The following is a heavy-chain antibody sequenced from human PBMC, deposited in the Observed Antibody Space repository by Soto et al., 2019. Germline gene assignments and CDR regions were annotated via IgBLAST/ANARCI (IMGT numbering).Heavy chain of an antibody. CDR2: ISSSSSYI. CDR3: ARDGQQQLVDYYYYGMDV. CDR1: GFTFSSYS. J-gene: IGHJ6*02. Sequence: GGSLRLSCAASGFTFSSYSMNWVRQAPGKGLEWVSSISSSSSYIYYADSVKGRFTISRDNAKNSLYLQMNSLRAGDTAVYYCARDGQQQLVDYYYYGMDVWGQGTTVTVSS. D-gene: IGHD6-13*01. V-gene: IGHV3-21*01.